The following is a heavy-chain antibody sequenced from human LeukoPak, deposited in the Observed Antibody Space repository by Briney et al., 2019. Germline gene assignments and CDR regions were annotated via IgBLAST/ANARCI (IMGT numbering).Heavy chain of an antibody. V-gene: IGHV4-34*01. CDR2: INHSGST. CDR3: ARGRIAAAAYFQH. Sequence: SETLSLTCAVYGGSFSGYYWSWIRPPPGKGLEWIGEINHSGSTNYNPSLKSRVTISVDTSKNQFSLKLSSVTAADTAVYYCARGRIAAAAYFQHWGQGTLVTVSS. J-gene: IGHJ1*01. D-gene: IGHD6-13*01. CDR1: GGSFSGYY.